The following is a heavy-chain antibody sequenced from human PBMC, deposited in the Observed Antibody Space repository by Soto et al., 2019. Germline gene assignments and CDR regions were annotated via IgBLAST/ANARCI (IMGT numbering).Heavy chain of an antibody. J-gene: IGHJ5*02. CDR2: IYHRGSA. CDR3: ARETSGDYFGYFDP. V-gene: IGHV4-4*02. D-gene: IGHD2-21*01. Sequence: SETLSLTCAVSGASVSSTYWWSWVRQPPGKEPEWIGEIYHRGSANYNPSLKSRVTISVDISKNQFSLKVRSVTAAVTAVYYCARETSGDYFGYFDPWGQGIQVTVSS. CDR1: GASVSSTYW.